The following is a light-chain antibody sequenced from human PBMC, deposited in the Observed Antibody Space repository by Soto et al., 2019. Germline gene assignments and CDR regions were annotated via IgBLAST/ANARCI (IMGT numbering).Light chain of an antibody. V-gene: IGKV3-20*01. CDR2: GAS. Sequence: EIVLTQSPCTLSLSPGERATLSCRASQSVSSNYVTWYQQKPGQAHRLLISGASSRATGIPDRFGGSGSGTDFTLTISRLQPEDFAVYYCQQYGSSPSTFGGGTKVEIK. CDR3: QQYGSSPST. J-gene: IGKJ4*01. CDR1: QSVSSNY.